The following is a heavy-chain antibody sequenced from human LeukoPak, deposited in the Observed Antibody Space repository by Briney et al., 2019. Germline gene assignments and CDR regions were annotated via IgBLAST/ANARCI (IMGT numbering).Heavy chain of an antibody. CDR2: IYYSGST. D-gene: IGHD6-19*01. Sequence: SETLFLTCTVSGGSISSGRYYWSWIRQHPGKGLEWIGHIYYSGSTYYSPSLKSRVTISVDTSKNQFSLKLSSVTAADTAVYYCARDRRAVPTGWFDPWGQGTLVTVSS. V-gene: IGHV4-31*03. J-gene: IGHJ5*02. CDR3: ARDRRAVPTGWFDP. CDR1: GGSISSGRYY.